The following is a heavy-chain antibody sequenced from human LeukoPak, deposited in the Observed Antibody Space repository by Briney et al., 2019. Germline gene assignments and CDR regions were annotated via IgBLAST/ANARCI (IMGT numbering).Heavy chain of an antibody. CDR2: IYYSGST. Sequence: SETLSLTCTVSGYSISSGYYWGWIRQPPGKGLEWIGSIYYSGSTYYNPSLKSRVTISVDTSKNQFSLKLSSVTAADTAVYYCARQHYDILTGYDAFDIWGQGTMVTVSS. V-gene: IGHV4-38-2*02. D-gene: IGHD3-9*01. CDR1: GYSISSGYY. J-gene: IGHJ3*02. CDR3: ARQHYDILTGYDAFDI.